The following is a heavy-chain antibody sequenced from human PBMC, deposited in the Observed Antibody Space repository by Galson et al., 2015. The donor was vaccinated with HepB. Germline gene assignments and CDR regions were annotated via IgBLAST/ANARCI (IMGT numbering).Heavy chain of an antibody. CDR1: GGTFSSYA. CDR2: IIPIFGTA. V-gene: IGHV1-69*13. D-gene: IGHD4-17*01. CDR3: SISGATVTYGGYYGMDV. Sequence: SVKVSCKASGGTFSSYAIGWVRQAPGQGLEWMGGIIPIFGTANYAQKFQGRVTITADESTSTAYMELSSLRSEDTAVYYCSISGATVTYGGYYGMDVWGQGTTVTVSS. J-gene: IGHJ6*02.